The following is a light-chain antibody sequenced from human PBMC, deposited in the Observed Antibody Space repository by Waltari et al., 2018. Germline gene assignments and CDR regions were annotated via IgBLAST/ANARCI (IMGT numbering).Light chain of an antibody. V-gene: IGKV2-30*02. J-gene: IGKJ2*01. CDR2: TVS. CDR1: QSLVHSDGNTY. Sequence: DVVMSQSPLSLPVTFGQTASISCTSRQSLVHSDGNTYSNWFQQRPGQSPRRLIYTVSDRDSGVPDRFSGSGSGTDFTLKISRVEAEDVGVYYCMQGTHWPRTFGQGTKLEIK. CDR3: MQGTHWPRT.